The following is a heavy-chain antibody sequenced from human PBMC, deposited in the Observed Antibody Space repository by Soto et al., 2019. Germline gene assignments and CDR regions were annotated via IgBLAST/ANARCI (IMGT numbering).Heavy chain of an antibody. CDR1: GFTFSSYW. D-gene: IGHD3-3*01. CDR3: AREGGDDFWDYMDV. CDR2: IKQDGSEK. V-gene: IGHV3-7*01. J-gene: IGHJ6*03. Sequence: GGSLRLSCAASGFTFSSYWMSWVRQAPGKGLEWVANIKQDGSEKYYVDSVKGRFTISRDNAKNSLYLQMNSLRAEDTAVYYCAREGGDDFWDYMDVWGKRTTDTVSS.